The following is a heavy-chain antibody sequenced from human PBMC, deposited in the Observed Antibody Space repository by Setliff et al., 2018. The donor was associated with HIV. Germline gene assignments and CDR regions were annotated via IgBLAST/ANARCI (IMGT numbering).Heavy chain of an antibody. CDR1: GFSFSTYG. Sequence: PGGSLRLSCAASGFSFSTYGMSWVRQAPGKGLEWVSSITNDGRNTYYADSVKGRFTISRDNSKNTLYLQMNSLRAEDMAVYYCAKGALGYCSGTICYPFDYWAQGTLVTVSS. V-gene: IGHV3-23*01. CDR3: AKGALGYCSGTICYPFDY. CDR2: ITNDGRNT. J-gene: IGHJ4*02. D-gene: IGHD2-15*01.